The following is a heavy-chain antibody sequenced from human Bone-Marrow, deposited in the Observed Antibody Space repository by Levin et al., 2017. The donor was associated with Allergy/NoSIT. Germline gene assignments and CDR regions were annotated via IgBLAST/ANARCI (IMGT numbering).Heavy chain of an antibody. Sequence: PGGSLRLSCKASENMLSSYPINWVRQAPGQGPEWMGWINPKTGSPTYAQGFTGRFLFSSDTSVSTAYLQIRSLQTEDSAVYYCARQDNDAATTAFDVWGQGTRVTVSS. J-gene: IGHJ3*01. CDR1: ENMLSSYP. V-gene: IGHV7-4-1*01. CDR2: INPKTGSP. D-gene: IGHD1-14*01. CDR3: ARQDNDAATTAFDV.